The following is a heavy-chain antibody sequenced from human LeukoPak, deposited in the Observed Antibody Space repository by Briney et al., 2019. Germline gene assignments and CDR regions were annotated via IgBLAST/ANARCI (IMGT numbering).Heavy chain of an antibody. Sequence: GGSLRLSCAASGFTFSSYAMSWVRQAPGKGPEWVSAISGSGGSTYYADSVKGRFTISRDNSKNSQYLQMNSLRAEDTAVYYCAKESSGGWFFDYWGQGTLVTVSS. D-gene: IGHD2-15*01. CDR2: ISGSGGST. CDR1: GFTFSSYA. V-gene: IGHV3-23*01. J-gene: IGHJ4*02. CDR3: AKESSGGWFFDY.